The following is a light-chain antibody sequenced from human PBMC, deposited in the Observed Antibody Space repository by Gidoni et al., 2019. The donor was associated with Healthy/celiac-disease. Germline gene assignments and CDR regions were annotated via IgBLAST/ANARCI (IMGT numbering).Light chain of an antibody. CDR2: CAS. Sequence: DIVMNQSAESMEESLGERDTINCKSSQSVLYTSNNNNYLGWYQQKPGHPPRVLIYCASTRESEVPDRFSGSASGTDFHLTISHLQSEDVPVYYCQQYYRSPLTFGGGTKVEIK. J-gene: IGKJ4*01. CDR3: QQYYRSPLT. CDR1: QSVLYTSNNNNY. V-gene: IGKV4-1*01.